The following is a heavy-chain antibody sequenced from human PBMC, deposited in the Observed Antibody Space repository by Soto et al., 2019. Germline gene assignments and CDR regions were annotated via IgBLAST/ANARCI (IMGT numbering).Heavy chain of an antibody. CDR2: IKSKTDGGTT. D-gene: IGHD3-10*01. J-gene: IGHJ4*02. V-gene: IGHV3-15*01. CDR1: GFTFSNAW. Sequence: GGSLRLSCAASGFTFSNAWMSWVRQAPGKGLEWVGRIKSKTDGGTTDYAAPVKGRFTISRDDSKNTLYLQMNSLKTEDTAVYYCATLHYYDSGWDYWGQGTLVTVSS. CDR3: ATLHYYDSGWDY.